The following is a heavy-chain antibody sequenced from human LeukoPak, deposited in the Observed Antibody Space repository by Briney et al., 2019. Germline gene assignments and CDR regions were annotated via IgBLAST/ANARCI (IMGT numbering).Heavy chain of an antibody. J-gene: IGHJ5*02. D-gene: IGHD6-13*01. CDR2: VSASGGST. V-gene: IGHV3-23*01. Sequence: PGGSLRLSCADSGFTFSNYAVSWVRQAPGKGLEWVSGVSASGGSTYYADSVKGRFTISRDNSKNTLYLQMNSLRTEDTAVYYCAKDPDRSSWSRNWFDPWGQGTLVTVSS. CDR1: GFTFSNYA. CDR3: AKDPDRSSWSRNWFDP.